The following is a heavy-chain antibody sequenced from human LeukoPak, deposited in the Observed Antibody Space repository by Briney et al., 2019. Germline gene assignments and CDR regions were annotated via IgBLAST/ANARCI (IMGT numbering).Heavy chain of an antibody. J-gene: IGHJ4*02. D-gene: IGHD6-13*01. CDR3: AKDQLGRIAAAGIDY. V-gene: IGHV3-23*01. Sequence: GGSLRLSCAASGLTFSNYAMTWVRQAPGKGLEWVSAISTNGDGTYYADSVKGRFTVSRDNFKNTLYLQMNSLRAEETAVYYCAKDQLGRIAAAGIDYWGQGTLVTVSS. CDR1: GLTFSNYA. CDR2: ISTNGDGT.